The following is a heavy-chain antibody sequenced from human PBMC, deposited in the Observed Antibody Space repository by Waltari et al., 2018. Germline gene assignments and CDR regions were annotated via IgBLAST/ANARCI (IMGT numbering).Heavy chain of an antibody. V-gene: IGHV1-69*12. D-gene: IGHD1-26*01. CDR2: FIPIFGTP. CDR3: AKRIVGGPFDV. J-gene: IGHJ3*01. CDR1: GGKFGSYA. Sequence: QVHLVQSGAEVRKPGSSVRVSCEASGGKFGSYAITWVRQAPGQELEWMAGFIPIFGTPNYAQKFQGRVNVAADESTSTAYMELSSLRSYDTASYYCAKRIVGGPFDVWGQGTVVIVSS.